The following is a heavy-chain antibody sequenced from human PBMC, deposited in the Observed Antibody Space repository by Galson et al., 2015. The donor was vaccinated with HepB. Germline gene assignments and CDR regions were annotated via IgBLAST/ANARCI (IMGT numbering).Heavy chain of an antibody. CDR3: ARGWLGELLFDS. J-gene: IGHJ4*02. CDR2: INRNGGT. CDR1: GFTFDEHG. D-gene: IGHD3-10*01. Sequence: SLRLSCAASGFTFDEHGMSWVRQPPGKGLEWVSGINRNGGTGYADSVKGRFTISGDNAKNSLYMQMNSLRAEDTALYYCARGWLGELLFDSWGQGTLVTVSS. V-gene: IGHV3-20*04.